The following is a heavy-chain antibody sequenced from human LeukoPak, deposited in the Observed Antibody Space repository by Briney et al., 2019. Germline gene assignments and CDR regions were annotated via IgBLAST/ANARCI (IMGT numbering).Heavy chain of an antibody. CDR3: ARDFPLWFGESPNDY. V-gene: IGHV4-59*01. CDR2: IYYSGST. D-gene: IGHD3-10*01. Sequence: PSETLSLTCTVSGGSISSYYWSWIRQPPGKGLEWIGYIYYSGSTNYNPSLKSRVTISVDTSKNQFSLKLSSVTAADTAVYYCARDFPLWFGESPNDYWGQGTLVSVSS. CDR1: GGSISSYY. J-gene: IGHJ4*02.